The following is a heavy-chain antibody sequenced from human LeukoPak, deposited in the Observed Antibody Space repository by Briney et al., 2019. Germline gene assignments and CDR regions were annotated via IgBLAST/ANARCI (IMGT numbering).Heavy chain of an antibody. CDR2: MYYSGST. V-gene: IGHV4-39*01. CDR3: ARLYYDRTGYYYFDN. Sequence: PSQTLSLTCTHSGDSITATSYYWGWIRQPPGKGLQRIGRMYYSGSTFSNPSLRSRVNMSADTTKNQFSLKLSSVTAADTAVYYCARLYYDRTGYYYFDNWSQGTQVTVSS. J-gene: IGHJ4*02. D-gene: IGHD3-22*01. CDR1: GDSITATSYY.